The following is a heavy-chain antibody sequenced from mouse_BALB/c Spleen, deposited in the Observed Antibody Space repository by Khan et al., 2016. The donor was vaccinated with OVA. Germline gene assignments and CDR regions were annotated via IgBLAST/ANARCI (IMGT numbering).Heavy chain of an antibody. V-gene: IGHV1S127*01. CDR3: TRGGYGSPFAY. Sequence: QVRLQQSGPELVRPGASVKMSCKASGYTFTSFWINWVKQRPGQGLEWIGMIDPSKSETRLNQKFKDKATLNVDKSSNTAYMQLSRLTSEDSAVYYWTRGGYGSPFAYWGQGTLVTVSA. CDR2: IDPSKSET. J-gene: IGHJ3*01. CDR1: GYTFTSFW. D-gene: IGHD1-1*01.